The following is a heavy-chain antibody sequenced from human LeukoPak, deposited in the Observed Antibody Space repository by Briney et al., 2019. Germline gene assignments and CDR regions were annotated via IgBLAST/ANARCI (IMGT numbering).Heavy chain of an antibody. Sequence: SETLSLTCTVAGGSISSGSYYWSWIRQPAGKGLEWIGRIYTRGRTNYNPSLKSRVTISVDTSKNQFSLKLSSVTAADTAVYYCARGGSGSTTKYYHYYMDVWGKGTTVTVSS. V-gene: IGHV4-61*02. J-gene: IGHJ6*03. CDR2: IYTRGRT. CDR1: GGSISSGSYY. CDR3: ARGGSGSTTKYYHYYMDV. D-gene: IGHD5/OR15-5a*01.